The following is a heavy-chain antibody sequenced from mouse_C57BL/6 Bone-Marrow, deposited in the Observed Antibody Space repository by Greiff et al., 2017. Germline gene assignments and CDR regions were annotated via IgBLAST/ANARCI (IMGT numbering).Heavy chain of an antibody. CDR3: TGYGNYYY. CDR2: IDPENGDT. J-gene: IGHJ2*01. D-gene: IGHD2-10*02. V-gene: IGHV14-4*01. Sequence: VQLQQSGAELVRPGASVKLSCTASGFNIKDDYMHWVKQRPEQGLEWIGWIDPENGDTEYASKFQGKATITADTSSNTAYLQLSILTSEDTAVYYCTGYGNYYYWGQGTTLTVSS. CDR1: GFNIKDDY.